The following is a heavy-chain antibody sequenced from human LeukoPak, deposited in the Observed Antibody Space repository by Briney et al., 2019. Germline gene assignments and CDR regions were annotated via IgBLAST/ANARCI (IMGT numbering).Heavy chain of an antibody. CDR1: GGSISGNY. J-gene: IGHJ6*02. Sequence: SETLSVTWNGSGGSISGNYGTWIRQPPGKGLGWVGYISYSGRTNYNSSLKSRVTISVDTSKNQFSLKLSSVTAADTAVYFCATCSGTYPYHGMDVWGQGTTVTVSS. D-gene: IGHD3-10*02. CDR2: ISYSGRT. CDR3: ATCSGTYPYHGMDV. V-gene: IGHV4-59*01.